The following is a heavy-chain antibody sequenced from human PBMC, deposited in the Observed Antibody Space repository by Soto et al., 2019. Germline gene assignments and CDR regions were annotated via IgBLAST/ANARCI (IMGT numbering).Heavy chain of an antibody. Sequence: EVQLVESGGGLVQPGGSLKLSCAASGFTFSGSAMHWVRQASGKGLEWVGRIRSKANSYATAYAASVKGRFTISRDDSKNTAYLQMNSLKTEDTAVYYCTRGYSGYDYYYYGMDVWGQGTTVTVSS. J-gene: IGHJ6*02. D-gene: IGHD5-12*01. CDR1: GFTFSGSA. V-gene: IGHV3-73*02. CDR2: IRSKANSYAT. CDR3: TRGYSGYDYYYYGMDV.